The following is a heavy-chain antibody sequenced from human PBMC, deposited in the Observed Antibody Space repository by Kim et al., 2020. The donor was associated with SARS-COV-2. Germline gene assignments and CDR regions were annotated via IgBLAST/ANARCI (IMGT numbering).Heavy chain of an antibody. D-gene: IGHD3-10*01. CDR1: GSTFSDSA. Sequence: GGSLRLSCAASGSTFSDSAMHWVRQASGKGLEWVGRIRSKLKSYATDYAVSVKGRFTISRDDSKNTAYLQMNSLKTEDTAVYYCRSRKDGMDVWGQGTTVTVSS. CDR2: IRSKLKSYAT. J-gene: IGHJ6*02. CDR3: RSRKDGMDV. V-gene: IGHV3-73*01.